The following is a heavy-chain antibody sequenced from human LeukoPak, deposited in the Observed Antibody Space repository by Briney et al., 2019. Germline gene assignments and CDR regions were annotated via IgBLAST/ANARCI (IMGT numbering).Heavy chain of an antibody. CDR1: GDSVSSDSAA. CDR2: TYYRSKWSN. J-gene: IGHJ2*01. Sequence: QTLSLTCAISGDSVSSDSAAWNWIRQSPSRGLEWLGRTYYRSKWSNDYAVSVKSRIIINPDTSKNQFSLQLNSVTPENTAVYYLERGLLYLDLWGRGTLVTVSS. CDR3: ERGLLYLDL. V-gene: IGHV6-1*01.